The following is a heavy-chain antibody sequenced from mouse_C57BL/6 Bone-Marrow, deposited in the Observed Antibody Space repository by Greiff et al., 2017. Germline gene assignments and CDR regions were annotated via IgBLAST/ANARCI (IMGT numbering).Heavy chain of an antibody. J-gene: IGHJ2*01. CDR3: ASSGPLGQGVDY. V-gene: IGHV1-55*01. Sequence: VQLQQPGAELVKPGASVKMSCKASGYTFTSYWITWVKQRPGQGLEWIGDIYPTSGRTNYNEKFKSKAILTVDTSSNTAYMQLSSLTSEDTAVFYGASSGPLGQGVDYWGQGTTLTVSS. CDR1: GYTFTSYW. CDR2: IYPTSGRT. D-gene: IGHD4-1*01.